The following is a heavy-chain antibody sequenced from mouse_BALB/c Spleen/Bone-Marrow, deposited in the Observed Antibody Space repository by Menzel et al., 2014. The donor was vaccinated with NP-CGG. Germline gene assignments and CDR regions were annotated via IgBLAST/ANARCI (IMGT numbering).Heavy chain of an antibody. CDR1: GYTFSNYW. Sequence: DVKLVESGTVLARPGAAVKMSCKASGYTFSNYWMHWVKQRPGQGLEWIGTIYPGNSDTTYNQKFKGKATLTAVTYTSTAYMELSSLTNEDSAVYYCTTLARNKFDYWGQGTTLTVSS. CDR3: TTLARNKFDY. V-gene: IGHV1-5*01. J-gene: IGHJ2*01. CDR2: IYPGNSDT. D-gene: IGHD3-1*01.